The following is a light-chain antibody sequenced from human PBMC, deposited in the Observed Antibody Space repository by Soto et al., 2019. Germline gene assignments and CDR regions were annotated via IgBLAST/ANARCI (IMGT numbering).Light chain of an antibody. Sequence: GDRVTITCRASQGISSHLNWYQQKPGKAPKLLIYAASSLQSGVPSRFSGSGSGTDFTLTINSLQPEDFATYYCQQGYSTPQTFGQGSKVEIK. CDR3: QQGYSTPQT. CDR1: QGISSH. V-gene: IGKV1-39*01. CDR2: AAS. J-gene: IGKJ1*01.